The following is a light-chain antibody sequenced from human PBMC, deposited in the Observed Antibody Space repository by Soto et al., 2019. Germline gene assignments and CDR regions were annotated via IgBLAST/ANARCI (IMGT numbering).Light chain of an antibody. V-gene: IGLV2-14*01. Sequence: QSALTQPASVSGSPGQSITISCTGTSSDVGGYNYVSWYQQHPGKAPKLMIYDVSNRPSGVSNRFSGSKSGNTASLTISGLQADDEADYYCTSYTTSSTYVFGTGTNVTV. CDR1: SSDVGGYNY. CDR2: DVS. CDR3: TSYTTSSTYV. J-gene: IGLJ1*01.